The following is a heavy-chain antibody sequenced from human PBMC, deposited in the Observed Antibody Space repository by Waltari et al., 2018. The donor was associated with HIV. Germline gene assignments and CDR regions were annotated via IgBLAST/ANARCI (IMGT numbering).Heavy chain of an antibody. J-gene: IGHJ4*02. CDR2: IFSNDEK. CDR1: GFSLSNARMG. Sequence: QVTLKESGPVLVKPTETLTLTCTVSGFSLSNARMGVSWIRQPPGKALEWLAHIFSNDEKSYSTSLKSRLTISKDTSKSQVVLTMTNMDPVDTATYYCARTRTEWETRNYYFDYWGQGTLVTVSS. CDR3: ARTRTEWETRNYYFDY. V-gene: IGHV2-26*02. D-gene: IGHD1-26*01.